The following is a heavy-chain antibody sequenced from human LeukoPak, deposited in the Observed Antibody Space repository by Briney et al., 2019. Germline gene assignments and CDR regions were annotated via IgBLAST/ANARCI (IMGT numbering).Heavy chain of an antibody. CDR3: ARAAAYYYDSSGYYPTPGFDP. D-gene: IGHD3-22*01. CDR2: ISSSGSTI. CDR1: GFSFSNSW. J-gene: IGHJ5*02. V-gene: IGHV3-48*04. Sequence: PGGSLRLSCAASGFSFSNSWMHWVRQAPGKGLEWVSYISSSGSTIYYADSVKGRFTISRDNAKNSLYLQMNSLRAEDTAVYYCARAAAYYYDSSGYYPTPGFDPWGQGTLVTVSS.